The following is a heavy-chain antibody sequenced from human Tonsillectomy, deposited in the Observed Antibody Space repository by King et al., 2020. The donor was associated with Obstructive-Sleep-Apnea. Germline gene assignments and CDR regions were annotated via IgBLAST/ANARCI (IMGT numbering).Heavy chain of an antibody. CDR3: TTATAAAQKFDKNWLDP. CDR1: GFTFSNAW. D-gene: IGHD6-13*01. CDR2: IKSKTDGGTT. Sequence: VQLVESGGGLVKPGGSLRLSCAASGFTFSNAWMSWVRQAPGKGLEWVGRIKSKTDGGTTDYAAPVKGRFTISRDDSKNTLYLQMNSLKTEDTAVYYCTTATAAAQKFDKNWLDPWGQGTLVTVSS. J-gene: IGHJ5*02. V-gene: IGHV3-15*01.